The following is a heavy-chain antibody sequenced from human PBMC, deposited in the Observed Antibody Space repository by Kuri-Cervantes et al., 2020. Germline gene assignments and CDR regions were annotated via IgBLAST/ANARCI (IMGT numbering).Heavy chain of an antibody. CDR2: INPSGGTT. CDR3: TRLQVPRLERRDY. V-gene: IGHV1-46*01. CDR1: GYTFTTYY. J-gene: IGHJ4*02. D-gene: IGHD1-1*01. Sequence: ASVKVSCKASGYTFTTYYIHWVRQAPGQGLEWMGMINPSGGTTTYAQKFQGRVTVTTDTSTSTVYMELTSLKYEDTAVYYCTRLQVPRLERRDYWGQGTQVTVSS.